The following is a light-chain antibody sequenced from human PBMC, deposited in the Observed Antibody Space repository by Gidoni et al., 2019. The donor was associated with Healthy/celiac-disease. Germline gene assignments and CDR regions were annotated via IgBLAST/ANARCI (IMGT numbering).Light chain of an antibody. CDR1: QSVSSSY. V-gene: IGKV3-20*01. Sequence: EIVLTQSPGTLSLSPGERATLSCRASQSVSSSYLAWYQQKPGQAPRLLIYGASSRATGIPDRFSGSGSGTDFTLTISRLEPEDFAVYYCSSPLTFXGXTKVEIK. CDR3: SSPLT. J-gene: IGKJ4*01. CDR2: GAS.